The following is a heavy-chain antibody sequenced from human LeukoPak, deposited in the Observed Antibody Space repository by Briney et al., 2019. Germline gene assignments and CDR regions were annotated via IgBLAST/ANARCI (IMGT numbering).Heavy chain of an antibody. CDR2: ISGSGGST. V-gene: IGHV3-23*01. CDR3: AKSPRVVRGVIITSHYYGMDV. J-gene: IGHJ6*02. CDR1: GFTFSSYA. Sequence: GGSLRLSCAASGFTFSSYAMSWVRQAPGKGLEWVSSISGSGGSTYYADSAKGRFTISRDNSKNTLYLQMNSLRAEDTAVYYCAKSPRVVRGVIITSHYYGMDVWGQGTTVTVSS. D-gene: IGHD3-10*01.